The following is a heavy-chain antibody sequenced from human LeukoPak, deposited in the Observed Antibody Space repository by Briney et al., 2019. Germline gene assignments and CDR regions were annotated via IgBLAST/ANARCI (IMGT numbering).Heavy chain of an antibody. Sequence: ASVKVSCKASGYTFTSYYMHWVRQAPGQGLEWMGIINPSGGSTSYAQKFQGRVTMTRDMSTSTVYMELSSLRSEDTAVYYCASVAAPSSAYYYYMDVWGKGTTVTVSS. D-gene: IGHD6-6*01. CDR3: ASVAAPSSAYYYYMDV. CDR2: INPSGGST. V-gene: IGHV1-46*01. J-gene: IGHJ6*03. CDR1: GYTFTSYY.